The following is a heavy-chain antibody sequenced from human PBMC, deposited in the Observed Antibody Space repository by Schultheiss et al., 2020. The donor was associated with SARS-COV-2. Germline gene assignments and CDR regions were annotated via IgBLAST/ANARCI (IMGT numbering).Heavy chain of an antibody. D-gene: IGHD6-13*01. J-gene: IGHJ4*02. Sequence: GGSLRLSCKASGFTFTSFAVQWVRQARGQRLEWIGWIVVGSGNTNYAQKFQERVTITRDMSTSTAYMELSSLRSEDTAVYYCAAGPPKGIAAAGLDYWGQGTLVTVSS. CDR3: AAGPPKGIAAAGLDY. CDR2: IVVGSGNT. V-gene: IGHV1-58*01. CDR1: GFTFTSFA.